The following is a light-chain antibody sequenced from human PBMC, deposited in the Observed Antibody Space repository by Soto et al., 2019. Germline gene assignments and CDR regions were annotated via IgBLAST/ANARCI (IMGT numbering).Light chain of an antibody. V-gene: IGLV1-40*01. CDR3: QSYDSSLSGWV. Sequence: QAVVTQPPSVSGAPGQRVTISCTGSSSNIGAFYDVHWYQQLPGTAPKLLIYGNINRPSGVPDRFSGSKSGTSAPLAITGLQAEDEADYYCQSYDSSLSGWVFGGGTKLTVL. CDR1: SSNIGAFYD. J-gene: IGLJ3*02. CDR2: GNI.